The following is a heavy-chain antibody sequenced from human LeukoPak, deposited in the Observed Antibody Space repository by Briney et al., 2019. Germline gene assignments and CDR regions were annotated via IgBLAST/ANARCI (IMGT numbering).Heavy chain of an antibody. Sequence: PGGSLRLSCAASGFTFSSYAMHWVRQAPGKGLEWVAVISYDGSNKYYADSVKGRFTISRDNSKNTLYLQMNSLRAEDTAVYYCARLRSSGYYSFDYWGQGTLVTVSS. V-gene: IGHV3-30*01. J-gene: IGHJ4*02. CDR2: ISYDGSNK. D-gene: IGHD3-22*01. CDR3: ARLRSSGYYSFDY. CDR1: GFTFSSYA.